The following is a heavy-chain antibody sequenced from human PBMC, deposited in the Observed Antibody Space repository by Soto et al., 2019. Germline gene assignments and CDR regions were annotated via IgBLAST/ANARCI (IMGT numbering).Heavy chain of an antibody. Sequence: EVQLLESGGGLVEPGGSLRLSCAASGFTFSNYAMSWVRQAPGKGLERVSSTSGSGGSTYYADSVKGRFTTSRDNSKSTLYLQMNSLRAEDTAVYYCASNRPDYWGQGTLVTVSS. CDR2: TSGSGGST. J-gene: IGHJ4*02. V-gene: IGHV3-23*01. CDR3: ASNRPDY. CDR1: GFTFSNYA.